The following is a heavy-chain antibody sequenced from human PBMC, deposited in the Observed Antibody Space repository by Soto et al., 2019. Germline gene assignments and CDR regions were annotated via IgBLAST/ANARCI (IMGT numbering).Heavy chain of an antibody. D-gene: IGHD1-26*01. V-gene: IGHV3-23*01. Sequence: GGSLRLSCAAAGFTFSSYAMHCVRQAPGKGLEWVSAISGSGGSTYYADSVKGRFTISRDNSKNTLYLQMNSLRAEDTAVYYCAKVPYSGSYLNWFDPWGQGTLVTVSS. CDR1: GFTFSSYA. J-gene: IGHJ5*02. CDR2: ISGSGGST. CDR3: AKVPYSGSYLNWFDP.